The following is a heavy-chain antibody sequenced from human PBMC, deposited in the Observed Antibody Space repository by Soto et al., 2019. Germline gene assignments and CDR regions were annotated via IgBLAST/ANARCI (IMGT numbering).Heavy chain of an antibody. D-gene: IGHD1-7*01. Sequence: QVQMVQSGAEVKKPGASVKVSCKASGYTFTTYDINWVRQAPGQGLEWMGWVNPHSGHTTFAQKFQGRVTMTTNTSISTAYMELNSLRSDDTAIYYCARAEAWNYIYWFDLWGQGTLVSVAS. CDR1: GYTFTTYD. V-gene: IGHV1-8*01. CDR3: ARAEAWNYIYWFDL. J-gene: IGHJ5*02. CDR2: VNPHSGHT.